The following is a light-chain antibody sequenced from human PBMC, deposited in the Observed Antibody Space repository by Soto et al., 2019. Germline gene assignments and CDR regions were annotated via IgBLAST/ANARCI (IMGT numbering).Light chain of an antibody. Sequence: QSALTQPRSVSGSPGQSVTIFCTGTSSDFGGYNYVSWYQQHPGKAPKLMIYDVSKRPSGVPDRFSGSKSGNTASLTISGLQAEDEADYYCCSYAGSYTLYVFGTGTKVTVL. CDR1: SSDFGGYNY. CDR3: CSYAGSYTLYV. V-gene: IGLV2-11*01. J-gene: IGLJ1*01. CDR2: DVS.